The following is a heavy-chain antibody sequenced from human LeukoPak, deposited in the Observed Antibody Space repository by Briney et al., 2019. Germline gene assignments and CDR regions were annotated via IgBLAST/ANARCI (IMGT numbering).Heavy chain of an antibody. CDR3: ARYNWNTLFDY. Sequence: GASVKVSCKASGYTFTSHYMHWVRQAPGQGLEWMGWISAYNGNTNYAQKLQGRVTMTTDTSTSTAYMELRSLRSDDTAVYYCARYNWNTLFDYWGQGTLVTVSS. V-gene: IGHV1-18*04. D-gene: IGHD1/OR15-1a*01. CDR1: GYTFTSHY. J-gene: IGHJ4*02. CDR2: ISAYNGNT.